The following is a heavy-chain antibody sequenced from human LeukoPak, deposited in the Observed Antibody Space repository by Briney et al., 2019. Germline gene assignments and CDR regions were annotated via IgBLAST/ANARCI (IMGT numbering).Heavy chain of an antibody. V-gene: IGHV1-8*01. CDR2: MNPNSGNT. J-gene: IGHJ5*02. D-gene: IGHD5-18*01. CDR3: ARTPRGYSYEDWFDP. Sequence: GASVKVSCTASGYTFTSYDINWGRQATGQGLEWMGWMNPNSGNTGYAQKFQGRVTMTRNTSISTAYMELSSLRSEDTAVYYCARTPRGYSYEDWFDPWGQGTLVTVSS. CDR1: GYTFTSYD.